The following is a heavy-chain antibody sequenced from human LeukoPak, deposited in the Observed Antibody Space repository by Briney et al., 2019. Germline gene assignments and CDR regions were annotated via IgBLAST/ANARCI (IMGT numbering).Heavy chain of an antibody. CDR2: ISRDSGTI. CDR3: TTIAAAGQTDY. D-gene: IGHD6-13*01. Sequence: GGSLRLSCAASGFTFDDYAMHWVRQAPGKGLEWVSGISRDSGTIVYADSVKGRFTISRDNARNSLYLQMNSLKTEDTAVYYCTTIAAAGQTDYWGQGTLVTVSS. CDR1: GFTFDDYA. J-gene: IGHJ4*02. V-gene: IGHV3-9*01.